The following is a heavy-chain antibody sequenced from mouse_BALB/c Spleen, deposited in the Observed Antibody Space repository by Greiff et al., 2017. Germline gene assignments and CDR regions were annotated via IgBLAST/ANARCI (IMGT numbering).Heavy chain of an antibody. D-gene: IGHD2-4*01. CDR1: GYTFTSYW. V-gene: IGHV1S22*01. Sequence: LQQPGSELVRPGASVKLSCKASGYTFTSYWMHWVKQRHGQGLEWIGNIYPGSGSTNYDEKFKSKGTLTVDTSSSTAYMHLSSLTSADSAVYYCTRAIYYDDDGGYVDCWGQGTTLTVAS. J-gene: IGHJ2*01. CDR3: TRAIYYDDDGGYVDC. CDR2: IYPGSGST.